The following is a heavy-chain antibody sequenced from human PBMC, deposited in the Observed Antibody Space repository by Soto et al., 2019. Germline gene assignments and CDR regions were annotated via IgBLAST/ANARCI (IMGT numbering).Heavy chain of an antibody. CDR2: ISGSGDTL. CDR1: GFSFSDYY. J-gene: IGHJ4*02. V-gene: IGHV3-11*01. D-gene: IGHD2-8*01. CDR3: ATSGVSSDY. Sequence: GGSLRLSCVASGFSFSDYYMSWIRQAPGKGLEWLSYISGSGDTLYHAGSVKGRFTISRDNAKNSLYLQMNSLRAEDTAVYYCATSGVSSDYWGQGSLVTVSS.